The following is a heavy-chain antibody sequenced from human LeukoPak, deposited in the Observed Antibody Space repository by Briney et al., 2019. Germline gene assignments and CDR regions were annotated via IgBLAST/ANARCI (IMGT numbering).Heavy chain of an antibody. CDR2: INPNIGDA. J-gene: IGHJ5*01. D-gene: IGHD2-21*02. V-gene: IGHV1-2*02. CDR3: ARMDLDGGDSIGFDS. Sequence: ASVKVSCKASGYTFTDYFIHWVRQAPGQGLEWMGCINPNIGDASYAQKFQDRVTMTRDRSINTDYMELSRLTSDDTAVYYCARMDLDGGDSIGFDSWGQGTLVTVSS. CDR1: GYTFTDYF.